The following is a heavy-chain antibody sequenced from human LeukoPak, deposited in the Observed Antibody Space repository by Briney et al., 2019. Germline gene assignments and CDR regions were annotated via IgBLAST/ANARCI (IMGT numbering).Heavy chain of an antibody. CDR2: ISYDGSNK. CDR3: ARDQVVAGYYYYYGMDV. V-gene: IGHV3-30*03. J-gene: IGHJ6*02. Sequence: GGSLRLSCAASGFTFSSYGMHWVRQAPGKGLEWVAVISYDGSNKYYADSVKGRFTISRDNAKNSLYLQMNSLRAEDTAVYYCARDQVVAGYYYYYGMDVWGQGTTVTVSS. CDR1: GFTFSSYG. D-gene: IGHD6-19*01.